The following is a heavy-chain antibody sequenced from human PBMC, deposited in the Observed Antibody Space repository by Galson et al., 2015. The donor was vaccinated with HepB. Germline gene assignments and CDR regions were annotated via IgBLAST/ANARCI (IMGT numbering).Heavy chain of an antibody. CDR1: GYSFTSSG. CDR3: ARPMFDSSGYYYFDF. J-gene: IGHJ4*02. V-gene: IGHV1-18*04. CDR2: ISVYNGNT. D-gene: IGHD3-22*01. Sequence: SVKVSCKASGYSFTSSGISWVRQAPGQGLEWMGWISVYNGNTNYAQSFQGRVTMTTDTSTSTAYMELRSLRSDDTAVYYCARPMFDSSGYYYFDFWGQGTLVTVSS.